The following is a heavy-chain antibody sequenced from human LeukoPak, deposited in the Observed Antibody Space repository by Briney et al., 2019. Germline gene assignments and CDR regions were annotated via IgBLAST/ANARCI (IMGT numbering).Heavy chain of an antibody. Sequence: PGGSLRLSCAASGFTFSNAWMSWVRQAPGKGLEWVGRIKRKTEGGTADYAVPVKGRFTISRDDSKNTLYLQINSLKTGDTAVYYCATDLLGYWGQGALVTVSS. CDR3: ATDLLGY. V-gene: IGHV3-15*01. J-gene: IGHJ4*02. CDR2: IKRKTEGGTA. D-gene: IGHD2-15*01. CDR1: GFTFSNAW.